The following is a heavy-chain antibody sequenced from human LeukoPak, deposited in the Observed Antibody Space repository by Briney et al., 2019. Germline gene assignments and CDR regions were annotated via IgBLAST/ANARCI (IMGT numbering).Heavy chain of an antibody. CDR1: GGSFSSGKW. J-gene: IGHJ2*01. Sequence: ASGTLSLTCAVSGGSFSSGKWWTWVRQSPGRGLEWIGEIHHSGSTNYNPSLKSRVTMSVDKSRNQFSLNLNSVTAADTALYYCAKVASTPRYFDVWGRGILVTVSS. CDR2: IHHSGST. V-gene: IGHV4-4*02. CDR3: AKVASTPRYFDV.